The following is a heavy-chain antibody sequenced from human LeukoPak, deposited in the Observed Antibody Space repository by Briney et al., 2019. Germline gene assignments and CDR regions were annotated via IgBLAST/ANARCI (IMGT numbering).Heavy chain of an antibody. D-gene: IGHD1-7*01. J-gene: IGHJ5*02. CDR1: GYTFTSYC. Sequence: ASVKVSCTASGYTFTSYCLHWVRQAPGQGIEWMGLINPSGTTTYAQNFQGRVTMTRDTSANTAYMELSSLRSDDTAVYYCAKCSEAGTTRWFDPWGQGTLVTVSS. CDR3: AKCSEAGTTRWFDP. CDR2: INPSGTT. V-gene: IGHV1-46*01.